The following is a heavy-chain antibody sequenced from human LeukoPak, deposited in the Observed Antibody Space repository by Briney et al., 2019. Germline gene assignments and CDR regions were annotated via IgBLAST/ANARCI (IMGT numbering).Heavy chain of an antibody. Sequence: GGSLRLSCAASGFTFSSYAMSWVRQAPGKGLEWVSSFGTRSTSIYHAGSVKGRFAISRDNAKNSLYLQMNSLRAEDTALYYCAREVSEGFDFWGQGTLVTVSS. V-gene: IGHV3-21*01. CDR1: GFTFSSYA. J-gene: IGHJ4*02. CDR3: AREVSEGFDF. D-gene: IGHD3-22*01. CDR2: FGTRSTSI.